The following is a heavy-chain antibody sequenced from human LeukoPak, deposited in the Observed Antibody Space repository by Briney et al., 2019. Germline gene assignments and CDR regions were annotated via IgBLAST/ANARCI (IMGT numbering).Heavy chain of an antibody. CDR1: GFTFSSYA. D-gene: IGHD4-17*01. J-gene: IGHJ4*02. CDR2: ISDSGGNT. CDR3: AKDRYRDYGPTFDY. Sequence: GGSLRLSCAASGFTFSSYAMSWVRQAPGKGLEWVSAISDSGGNTYYADSVKGRFTISRDNSKNTLYLQMNSLRAEDTGVYYCAKDRYRDYGPTFDYWGQGTLVTVSS. V-gene: IGHV3-23*01.